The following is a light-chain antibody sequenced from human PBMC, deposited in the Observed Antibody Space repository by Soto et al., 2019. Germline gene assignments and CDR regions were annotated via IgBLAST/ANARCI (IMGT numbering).Light chain of an antibody. CDR2: EVS. V-gene: IGLV2-14*01. CDR3: SSYTSGSTPYV. Sequence: QSVLTQPASVSGSPGQSITISCTGTSSDVGGYNYVSWYQQHPGKAPKLMIYEVSNRPSGVSNRFSGSKSGNTASLTISGFQAEDGADYSCSSYTSGSTPYVFGPGTKLPAL. J-gene: IGLJ1*01. CDR1: SSDVGGYNY.